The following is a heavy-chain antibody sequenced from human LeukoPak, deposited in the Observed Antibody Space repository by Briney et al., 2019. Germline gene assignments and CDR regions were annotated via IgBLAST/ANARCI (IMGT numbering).Heavy chain of an antibody. V-gene: IGHV1-69*05. Sequence: SVKVSCKASGGTFSSYAISRVRQAPGQGLEWMGGIIPIFGTANYAQKFQGRVTITTDESTSTAYMELSSLRSEDTAVYYCARARFCGGDCYAAADYWGQGTLVTVSS. CDR1: GGTFSSYA. D-gene: IGHD2-21*02. CDR3: ARARFCGGDCYAAADY. J-gene: IGHJ4*02. CDR2: IIPIFGTA.